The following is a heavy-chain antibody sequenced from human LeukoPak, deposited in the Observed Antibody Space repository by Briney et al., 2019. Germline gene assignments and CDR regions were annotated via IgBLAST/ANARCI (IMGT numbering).Heavy chain of an antibody. CDR2: ISSSGSTI. CDR3: ARDRPWGVWVFDY. Sequence: GGSLRLSCAASGFTFSSYGMHWVRQAPGKGLEWVSYISSSGSTIYYADSVKGRFTISRDNAKNSLYLQMNSLRAEDTAVYYCARDRPWGVWVFDYWGQGTLVTVSS. J-gene: IGHJ4*02. CDR1: GFTFSSYG. V-gene: IGHV3-48*04. D-gene: IGHD3-10*01.